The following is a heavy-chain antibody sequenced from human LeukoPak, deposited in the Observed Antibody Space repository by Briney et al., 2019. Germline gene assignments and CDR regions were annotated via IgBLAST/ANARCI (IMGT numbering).Heavy chain of an antibody. CDR1: GGSISSGGYY. Sequence: PSQTLSLTCTVPGGSISSGGYYWSWIRQHPGKGLEWIGYIYYGGSTYYNPSLKSRVTISVDTSKNQFSLKLSSVTAADTAVYYCARGGSGGTIERFDYWGQGTLVTVSS. CDR3: ARGGSGGTIERFDY. V-gene: IGHV4-31*03. D-gene: IGHD2-15*01. J-gene: IGHJ4*02. CDR2: IYYGGST.